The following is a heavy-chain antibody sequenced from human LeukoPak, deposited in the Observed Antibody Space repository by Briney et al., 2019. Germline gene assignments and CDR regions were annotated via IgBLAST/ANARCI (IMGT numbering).Heavy chain of an antibody. J-gene: IGHJ5*02. D-gene: IGHD1-14*01. Sequence: GGSLRLSCAASGFTFSSYAMHWVRQAPGEGLEWVAVISYDGSNKYYADSVKGRFTNSRDNSKNTLYLQMNSLRAEDTAVYYCARDNRDNWFDPWGQGTLVTVSS. CDR2: ISYDGSNK. CDR3: ARDNRDNWFDP. V-gene: IGHV3-30*01. CDR1: GFTFSSYA.